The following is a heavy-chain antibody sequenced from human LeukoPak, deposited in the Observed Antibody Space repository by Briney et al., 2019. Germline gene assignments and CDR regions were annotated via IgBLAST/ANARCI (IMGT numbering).Heavy chain of an antibody. V-gene: IGHV1-2*02. D-gene: IGHD3-3*01. CDR1: GYTFTGYD. J-gene: IGHJ4*02. Sequence: ASVKVSCKASGYTFTGYDMHWVRQAPVQGLEWMGCINPNSGVTNYAQKFQGRVTMTRDTSISTAYMELSRLRSDDTAVYYCATGCLMVVPGDFWSDEYFDYWGQGTLVTVSS. CDR3: ATGCLMVVPGDFWSDEYFDY. CDR2: INPNSGVT.